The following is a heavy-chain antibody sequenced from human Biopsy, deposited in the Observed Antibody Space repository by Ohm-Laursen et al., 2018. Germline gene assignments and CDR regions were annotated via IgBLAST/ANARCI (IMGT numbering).Heavy chain of an antibody. CDR2: IIPMFGTA. J-gene: IGHJ4*02. CDR3: ARGPHSGGHSCFDY. CDR1: GGTFINYA. D-gene: IGHD1-26*01. Sequence: SSVKVSCKASGGTFINYAISWVRQAPGQGLEWMGGIIPMFGTANYARMFQGRVTISADESTSTSYMELSSLTTEDTAIYYRARGPHSGGHSCFDYWGRGTLVTVSS. V-gene: IGHV1-69*01.